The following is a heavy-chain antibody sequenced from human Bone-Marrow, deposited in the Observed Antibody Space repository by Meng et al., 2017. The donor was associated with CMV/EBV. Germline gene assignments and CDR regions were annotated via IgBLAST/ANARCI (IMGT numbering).Heavy chain of an antibody. D-gene: IGHD2-15*01. V-gene: IGHV5-51*01. Sequence: FTSYGIGWVRQMPGKGLEWVGNIYPGDSDTRYSPSFQGQVTISADKSISTAYLQWDSLKASDTAMYYCARRGSQCSGGTCYPNRFDSWGQGTLVTVSS. CDR3: ARRGSQCSGGTCYPNRFDS. J-gene: IGHJ5*01. CDR1: FTSYG. CDR2: IYPGDSDT.